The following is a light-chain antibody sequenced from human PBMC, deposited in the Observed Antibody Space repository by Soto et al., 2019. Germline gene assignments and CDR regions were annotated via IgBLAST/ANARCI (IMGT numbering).Light chain of an antibody. CDR2: DVS. CDR3: FSYAGSSTVGV. V-gene: IGLV2-11*01. J-gene: IGLJ2*01. Sequence: QSALTQPRSVSGSPGQSVTISCTGTSSDVGGYNYVSWYQHHPGKAPKLMIYDVSKRPSGVPDRFSGSKSGNTASLTISGLQAEDEADYHCFSYAGSSTVGVFGGGTKVTVL. CDR1: SSDVGGYNY.